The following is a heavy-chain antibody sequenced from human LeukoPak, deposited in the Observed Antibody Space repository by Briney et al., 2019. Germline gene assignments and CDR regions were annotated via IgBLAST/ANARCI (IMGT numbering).Heavy chain of an antibody. CDR3: ARVVGITMIVGPDDAFDI. CDR1: GYTFTGYY. CDR2: INPNSGGT. Sequence: APVKVSSKASGYTFTGYYMHWVRQAPGQGLEWMGWINPNSGGTNYAQKFQGRVTMTRDTSISTAYMELSRLRSDDTAVYYCARVVGITMIVGPDDAFDIWGQGTMVTVSS. D-gene: IGHD3-22*01. V-gene: IGHV1-2*02. J-gene: IGHJ3*02.